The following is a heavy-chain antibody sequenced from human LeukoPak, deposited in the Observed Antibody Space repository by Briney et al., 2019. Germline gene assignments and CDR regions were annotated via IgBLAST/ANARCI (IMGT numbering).Heavy chain of an antibody. V-gene: IGHV3-73*01. CDR3: TSYHYGMDV. CDR1: GFTFSGSA. J-gene: IGHJ6*02. CDR2: IRSKANSYAT. Sequence: RGSLKLSCAASGFTFSGSAMHWVRQASGKGLEWVGRIRSKANSYATAYAASVKGRFTISRDDSKNTAYLQMNSLKTQDTAVYYCTSYHYGMDVWGQGTTVTVSS.